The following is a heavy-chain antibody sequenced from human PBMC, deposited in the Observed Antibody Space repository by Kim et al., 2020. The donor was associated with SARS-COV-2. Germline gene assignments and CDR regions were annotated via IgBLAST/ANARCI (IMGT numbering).Heavy chain of an antibody. V-gene: IGHV4-31*03. D-gene: IGHD3-22*01. CDR3: ARAKMIVVVIGAFDI. CDR2: IYYSGST. Sequence: SETLSLTCTVSGGSISSGGYYWSWIRQHPGKGLEWIGYIYYSGSTYYNPSLKSRVTISVDTSKNQFSLKLSSGTAADTAVYYCARAKMIVVVIGAFDIWGQGTMVTVSS. CDR1: GGSISSGGYY. J-gene: IGHJ3*02.